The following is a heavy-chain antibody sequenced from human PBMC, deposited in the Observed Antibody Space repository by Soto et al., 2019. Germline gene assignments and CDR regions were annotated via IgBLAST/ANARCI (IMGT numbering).Heavy chain of an antibody. J-gene: IGHJ4*02. Sequence: QITLKESGPPLVKPTQTLTLTCTFSGFSLATRGVGVGWIRQPPGKALEWLALIYWDDDEGYSPSLKSRLTTTXDXXKNQVVLTMTTMDPVDTATYYCAHRPRGYSYHFDYWRQGTLVTVSS. D-gene: IGHD5-18*01. CDR2: IYWDDDE. CDR1: GFSLATRGVG. V-gene: IGHV2-5*02. CDR3: AHRPRGYSYHFDY.